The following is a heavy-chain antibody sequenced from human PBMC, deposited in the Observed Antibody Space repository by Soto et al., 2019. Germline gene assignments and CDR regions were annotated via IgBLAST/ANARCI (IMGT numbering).Heavy chain of an antibody. CDR2: MNPDSGNT. D-gene: IGHD3-3*01. Sequence: PSVTVSCKASVYTFTNYPRHWVRQAPGQRLEWMGWMNPDSGNTRYTQKFQGRVTMTRNTSTSTAYMELSSLRSEDTAVYYCARGYEGHYDFWRFDPWGQGTLVTVSS. V-gene: IGHV1-3*01. CDR3: ARGYEGHYDFWRFDP. CDR1: VYTFTNYP. J-gene: IGHJ5*02.